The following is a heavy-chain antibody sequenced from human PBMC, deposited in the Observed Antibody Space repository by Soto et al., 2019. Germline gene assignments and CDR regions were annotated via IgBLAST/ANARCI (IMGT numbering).Heavy chain of an antibody. Sequence: ASVKVSCKASGYTFTSYGISWVRQAPGQGLEWMGWISAYNDNTNYAQKLQGRITMTTDTSTSTAYMELRRLRSDDTAVYYCARVEARSDYYGSGSFDYWGQGTLVTVSS. CDR2: ISAYNDNT. D-gene: IGHD3-10*01. CDR1: GYTFTSYG. V-gene: IGHV1-18*01. CDR3: ARVEARSDYYGSGSFDY. J-gene: IGHJ4*02.